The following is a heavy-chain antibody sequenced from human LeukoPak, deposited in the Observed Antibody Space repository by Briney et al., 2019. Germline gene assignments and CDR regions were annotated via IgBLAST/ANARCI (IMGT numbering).Heavy chain of an antibody. D-gene: IGHD3-22*01. CDR2: MNPNRGNT. Sequence: ASVKVSCKASGYTFITYDINWVRQATGQGLEWMGWMNPNRGNTGYAQKFQGRVTMTRNTSISTAYMELSSLRSEDTAVYYWISSGYYFGFDYWGQGTLVSVSS. V-gene: IGHV1-8*01. CDR1: GYTFITYD. CDR3: ISSGYYFGFDY. J-gene: IGHJ4*02.